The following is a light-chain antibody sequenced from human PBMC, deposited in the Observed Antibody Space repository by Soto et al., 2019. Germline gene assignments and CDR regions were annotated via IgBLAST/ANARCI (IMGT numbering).Light chain of an antibody. J-gene: IGLJ1*01. CDR2: GNT. CDR1: SSNIGAGYD. CDR3: QSYDSSLSGSSFYV. V-gene: IGLV1-40*01. Sequence: QSVLTQPPSVSGAPGQRVTISCTGSSSNIGAGYDVHWYQQLPRTAPKLLIFGNTNRPSGVPDRFSGSKSGTSASLAITGLQAEDEADYYCQSYDSSLSGSSFYVFGTGTKVTVL.